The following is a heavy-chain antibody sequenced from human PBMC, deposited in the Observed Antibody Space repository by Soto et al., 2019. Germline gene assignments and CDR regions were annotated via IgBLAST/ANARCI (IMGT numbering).Heavy chain of an antibody. J-gene: IGHJ4*02. Sequence: GESLKISCKGSGYIFANDWIAWVRQMPGKGLEWMGIIFPGDSDTRYSPSFQGQVTISADNSKNTLYLQVNSLRAEDTAVYYCAKSEYSGWYQGSFDCWGQGTLVTVSS. CDR3: AKSEYSGWYQGSFDC. D-gene: IGHD6-19*01. V-gene: IGHV5-51*01. CDR1: GYIFANDW. CDR2: IFPGDSDT.